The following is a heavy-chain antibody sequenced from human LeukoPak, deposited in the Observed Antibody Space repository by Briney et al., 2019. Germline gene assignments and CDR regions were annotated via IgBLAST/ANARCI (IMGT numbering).Heavy chain of an antibody. V-gene: IGHV5-51*01. CDR3: ARRLDYGDLNDAFDI. D-gene: IGHD4-17*01. CDR2: IYPGDSDT. J-gene: IGHJ3*02. Sequence: GESLKISCKGSGYSFSSYWIGWVRQMPGKGLEWMGIIYPGDSDTRYSPSLQGQVTVSADKSITTAYVQWSSLKASDTAMYYCARRLDYGDLNDAFDIWGQGTMVTVSS. CDR1: GYSFSSYW.